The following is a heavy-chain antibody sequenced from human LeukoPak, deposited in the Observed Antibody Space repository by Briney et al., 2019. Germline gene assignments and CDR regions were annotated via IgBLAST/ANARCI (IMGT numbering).Heavy chain of an antibody. CDR3: ARNGTVTVSGTKFNYFDY. CDR2: IYHSGST. D-gene: IGHD4-17*01. CDR1: GYSISSGYY. V-gene: IGHV4-38-2*01. Sequence: SETLSLTCAVSGYSISSGYYWGWIRQPPGKGLEWIGSIYHSGSTHYNPSLKSRLTIFVDTSKNQFSLKVNSVTAADTAVYYCARNGTVTVSGTKFNYFDYWGQGTLVTVSS. J-gene: IGHJ4*02.